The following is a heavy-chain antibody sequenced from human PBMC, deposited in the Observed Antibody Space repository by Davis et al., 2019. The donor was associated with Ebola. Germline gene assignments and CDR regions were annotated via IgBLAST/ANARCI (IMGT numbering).Heavy chain of an antibody. CDR3: AKAIIATLYYYYGMDV. J-gene: IGHJ6*02. V-gene: IGHV3-23*01. D-gene: IGHD6-6*01. CDR1: GFTFTSYA. Sequence: GESLKISCVASGFTFTSYAMSWVRQAPGKGLEWVSGISHSGGSAYYADSVKGRFTISRDSSKNTLYLQMNSLRVEDTAVYYCAKAIIATLYYYYGMDVWGQGTTVTVSS. CDR2: ISHSGGSA.